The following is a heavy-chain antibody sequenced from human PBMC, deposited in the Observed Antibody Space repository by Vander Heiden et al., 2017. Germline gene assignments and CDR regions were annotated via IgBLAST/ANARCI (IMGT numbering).Heavy chain of an antibody. CDR3: AKDVKGLGYCSGGSCYEDY. J-gene: IGHJ4*02. CDR2: ISGSGGST. CDR1: GFPFRSYP. D-gene: IGHD2-15*01. V-gene: IGHV3-23*01. Sequence: EVQLLESGGGLVQPGGSLRRSGAASGFPFRSYPMGGVCQGPGKGLEWGSAISGSGGSTYYADSVKGRFTISRDNPKNTLYLQMNSLRAEDTAVYYCAKDVKGLGYCSGGSCYEDYWGQGTLGTVSS.